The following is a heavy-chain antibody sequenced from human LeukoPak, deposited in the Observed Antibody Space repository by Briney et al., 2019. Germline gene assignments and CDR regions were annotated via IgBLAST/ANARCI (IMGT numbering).Heavy chain of an antibody. CDR2: VSSSGNT. CDR1: GDSISSGSFY. CDR3: ARGGWSMDY. Sequence: SETLSLTCTVSGDSISSGSFYWSWIRQAAGKGLEWIGRVSSSGNTDYNPSLKSRVTISVDTSKNQFSLKLTSVTAADTAVYYCARGGWSMDYWGRGTLVTVPS. V-gene: IGHV4-61*10. J-gene: IGHJ4*02. D-gene: IGHD6-19*01.